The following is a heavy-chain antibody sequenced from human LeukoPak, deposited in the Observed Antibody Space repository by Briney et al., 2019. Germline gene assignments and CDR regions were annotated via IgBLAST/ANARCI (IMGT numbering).Heavy chain of an antibody. CDR3: AKVGIDDSYDFWSGYYLDDAFDI. Sequence: GGSLRLSCAASGFTFSSYGMHWVRQAPGKGLEWVAVISYDGSNKYYADSVKGRFTISRDNSENTLYLQMNSLRAEDTAVYYCAKVGIDDSYDFWSGYYLDDAFDIWGQGTMVTVSS. D-gene: IGHD3-3*01. CDR1: GFTFSSYG. CDR2: ISYDGSNK. V-gene: IGHV3-30*18. J-gene: IGHJ3*02.